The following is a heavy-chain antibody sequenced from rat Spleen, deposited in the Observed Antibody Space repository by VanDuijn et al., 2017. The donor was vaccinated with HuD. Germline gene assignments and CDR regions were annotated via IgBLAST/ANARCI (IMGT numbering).Heavy chain of an antibody. J-gene: IGHJ2*01. CDR2: IWGDGNT. D-gene: IGHD1-6*01. V-gene: IGHV2-32*01. Sequence: QVQLKESGPGLVKPSETLSLTCTVSGFSLTTYNVNWVRQPPGKGLEWMGVIWGDGNTAFSSVLKSRLSISRDTSKSQVFLKMNSLQSEDTTTYYCARERRIRDYFDYWGQGVMVTVSS. CDR3: ARERRIRDYFDY. CDR1: GFSLTTYN.